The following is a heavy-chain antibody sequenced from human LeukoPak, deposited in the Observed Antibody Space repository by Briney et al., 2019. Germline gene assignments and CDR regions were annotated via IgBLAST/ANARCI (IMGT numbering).Heavy chain of an antibody. CDR2: ISRNGGST. CDR3: VKPFYCTNGVCLPFDY. J-gene: IGHJ4*02. Sequence: GGSLRLSCSASGFTFSHYAMHWVRQAPGKGPEYVSAISRNGGSTYYADSVKDRFTISRDDSKNTLYLQMSSLRAEDTAVYYCVKPFYCTNGVCLPFDYWGQGTLVTVSS. V-gene: IGHV3-64D*06. D-gene: IGHD2-8*01. CDR1: GFTFSHYA.